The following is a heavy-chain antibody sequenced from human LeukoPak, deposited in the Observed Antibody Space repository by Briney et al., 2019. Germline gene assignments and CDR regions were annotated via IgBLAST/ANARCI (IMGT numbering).Heavy chain of an antibody. D-gene: IGHD3-10*01. Sequence: GGSLRLSCAASGFTFSSYSMNWIRQAPGKGLEWVSYISSSGSTTYYADSVKGRFTISRDNAKNSLYLQMNSLRAEDTAVYYCAREMDGPYGSGSPLDYWGQGTLVTVSS. J-gene: IGHJ4*02. CDR1: GFTFSSYS. CDR2: ISSSGSTT. V-gene: IGHV3-48*04. CDR3: AREMDGPYGSGSPLDY.